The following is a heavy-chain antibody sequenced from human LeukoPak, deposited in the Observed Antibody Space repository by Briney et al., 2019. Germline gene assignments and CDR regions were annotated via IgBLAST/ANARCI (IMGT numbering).Heavy chain of an antibody. Sequence: GGSLRLSCAASGFTSDDYGMSWVRQAPGKGLEWLSGINWNGGSTGYADYVKGRFTISRDNAKNSLYLQMNSLRAEDTALYYCARVNLYSSSWYKSLYYYYYMDVWGKGTTVTVSS. CDR2: INWNGGST. CDR1: GFTSDDYG. CDR3: ARVNLYSSSWYKSLYYYYYMDV. D-gene: IGHD6-13*01. J-gene: IGHJ6*03. V-gene: IGHV3-20*04.